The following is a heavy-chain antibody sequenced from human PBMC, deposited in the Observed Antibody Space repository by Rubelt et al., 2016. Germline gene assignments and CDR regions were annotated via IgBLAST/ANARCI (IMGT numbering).Heavy chain of an antibody. D-gene: IGHD4-17*01. Sequence: QVQLVQSGAEVKKPGASVKVSCKVSGYTLTELSMHWVRQAPGKGLERMGGFDPEDGETIYAQKFQGRVTITADESTSTAYMELSSLRSEDTAVYYCARGDATVPRSYWYFDLWGRGTLVTVSS. CDR2: FDPEDGET. J-gene: IGHJ2*01. V-gene: IGHV1-24*01. CDR3: ARGDATVPRSYWYFDL. CDR1: GYTLTELS.